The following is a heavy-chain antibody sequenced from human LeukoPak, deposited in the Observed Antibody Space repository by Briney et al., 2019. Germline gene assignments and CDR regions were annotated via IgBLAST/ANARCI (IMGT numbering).Heavy chain of an antibody. Sequence: PSETLSLTCTVSGGSISSSSYYWGWIRQPPGKGLEWIGSIYYSGSTYYNPSLKSRVTISVDTSKNQFSLKLSSVTAADTAVYYCARRAAVAGFFDYWGQGTLVTVSS. J-gene: IGHJ4*02. CDR1: GGSISSSSYY. D-gene: IGHD6-19*01. CDR2: IYYSGST. V-gene: IGHV4-39*01. CDR3: ARRAAVAGFFDY.